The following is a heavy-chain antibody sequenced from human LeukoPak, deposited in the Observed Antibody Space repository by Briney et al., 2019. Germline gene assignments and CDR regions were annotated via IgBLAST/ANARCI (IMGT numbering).Heavy chain of an antibody. CDR3: ARGTATASYPINWFDP. CDR1: GDSVSSNSAA. J-gene: IGHJ5*02. Sequence: SQTLSLTCALSGDSVSSNSAAWNWIRQSPSRGLEWRERTYYRSKWYNDYAISVKSRITINPDTSKNQFSLHLNSVTPGDTAVYYCARGTATASYPINWFDPWGQGILVTVSS. D-gene: IGHD1-14*01. V-gene: IGHV6-1*01. CDR2: TYYRSKWYN.